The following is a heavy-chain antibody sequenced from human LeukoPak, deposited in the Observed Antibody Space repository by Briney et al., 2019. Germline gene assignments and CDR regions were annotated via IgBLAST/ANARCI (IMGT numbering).Heavy chain of an antibody. V-gene: IGHV3-23*01. CDR3: AKWGDYDILTGYYDPDY. CDR1: GFTVTNYA. Sequence: PGASLRLSCAASGFTVTNYAMYWVRQAPGKGLEWVSAISGRDDSTNYADSVKGRFTISRDTSKNTLFLQMNSLRAEDTAVYYCAKWGDYDILTGYYDPDYWGQGTLVTVSS. CDR2: ISGRDDST. D-gene: IGHD3-9*01. J-gene: IGHJ4*02.